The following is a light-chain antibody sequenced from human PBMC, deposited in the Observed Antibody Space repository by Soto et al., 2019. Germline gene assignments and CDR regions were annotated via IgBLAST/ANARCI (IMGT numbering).Light chain of an antibody. V-gene: IGKV3D-15*01. CDR3: QQYNYWPPIT. Sequence: EIVMTQSPATLSVSPGERATLSCRASQSVSSNLAWYQQKPGQAPRLLIYGASNRATGIPARFSGSGSRTDFTLTISSLQSEDFAVYYCQQYNYWPPITFGQGTRLEI. J-gene: IGKJ5*01. CDR1: QSVSSN. CDR2: GAS.